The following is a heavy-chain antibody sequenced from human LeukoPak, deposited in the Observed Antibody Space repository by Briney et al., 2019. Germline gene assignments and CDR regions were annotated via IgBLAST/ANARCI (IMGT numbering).Heavy chain of an antibody. CDR1: GFTFSSYG. Sequence: GGSLRLSCAASGFTFSSYGMHWVRQAPGKGLEWVAVIWYDGSNKYYADSVKGRFTISRDNSKNTLYLQMNSLRAEDTAVYYCARGSFSVAYGMDVWGQGTTVTVSS. CDR2: IWYDGSNK. CDR3: ARGSFSVAYGMDV. V-gene: IGHV3-33*01. D-gene: IGHD2-15*01. J-gene: IGHJ6*02.